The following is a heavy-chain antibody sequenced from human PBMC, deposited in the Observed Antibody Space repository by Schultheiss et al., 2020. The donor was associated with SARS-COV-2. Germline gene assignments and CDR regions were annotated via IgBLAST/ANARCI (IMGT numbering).Heavy chain of an antibody. CDR3: ARDGVSGSYSGSDY. CDR1: GASVSNENYY. J-gene: IGHJ4*02. CDR2: IYHTGAT. Sequence: SETLSLTCAVSGASVSNENYYWAWIRRPPGKGLEWIGHIYHTGATNFNPSLKSRVTISLDTSKNQVSLELTSMTAADTAVYYCARDGVSGSYSGSDYWGQGTLVTVSS. V-gene: IGHV4-61*01. D-gene: IGHD1-26*01.